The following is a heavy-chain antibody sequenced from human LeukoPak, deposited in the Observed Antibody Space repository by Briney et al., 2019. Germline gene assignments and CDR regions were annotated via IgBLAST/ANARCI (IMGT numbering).Heavy chain of an antibody. CDR3: ARLDCYDVVGCYNH. CDR1: GVSVTAYY. Sequence: PSETLSLTCSVSGVSVTAYYWNWIRQATGKGLEWIGYVSHDGTTNYTPSLRSRVVMSVDTANNTISLSLASVTAADTGVYYCARLDCYDVVGCYNHWGRGTPVTVS. V-gene: IGHV4-59*08. CDR2: VSHDGTT. D-gene: IGHD3/OR15-3a*01. J-gene: IGHJ5*02.